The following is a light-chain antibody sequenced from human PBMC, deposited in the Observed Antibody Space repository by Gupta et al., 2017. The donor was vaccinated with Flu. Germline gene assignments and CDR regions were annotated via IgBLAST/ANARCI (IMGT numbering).Light chain of an antibody. CDR3: QVWDSSTAGV. CDR1: NIGSHT. J-gene: IGLJ3*02. Sequence: SYELTQPLSVSVALGQTARITCGGNNIGSHTVHWYQQKPGQAPVLVIYRDSNRPAGIPDRFSGSKAGNTATLTISRAQAGDDADYYCQVWDSSTAGVFGGGTKLTVL. V-gene: IGLV3-9*01. CDR2: RDS.